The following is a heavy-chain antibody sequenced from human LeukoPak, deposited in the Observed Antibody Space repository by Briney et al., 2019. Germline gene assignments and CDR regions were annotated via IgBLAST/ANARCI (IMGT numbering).Heavy chain of an antibody. CDR3: ARDFLSYDGSENHFEDTFDI. D-gene: IGHD3-22*01. CDR1: GYSFDRYG. CDR2: IGAFNGNT. J-gene: IGHJ3*02. Sequence: AASVKVSCTASGYSFDRYGISWVRQAPGQGLEWLGWIGAFNGNTNYAQNLQGRVTMTADTPTTTAYMELRSLSSDDTAVYYCARDFLSYDGSENHFEDTFDIWGQGTMVTVSS. V-gene: IGHV1-18*01.